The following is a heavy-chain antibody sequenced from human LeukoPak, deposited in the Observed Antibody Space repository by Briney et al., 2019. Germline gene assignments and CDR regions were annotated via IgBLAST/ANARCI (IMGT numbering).Heavy chain of an antibody. V-gene: IGHV1-18*01. J-gene: IGHJ3*02. CDR1: GYTFTSYG. CDR2: ISAYNGNT. D-gene: IGHD2-21*01. Sequence: ASVKVSCKASGYTFTSYGISWVRQAPGQGLEWMGWISAYNGNTNYAQKLQGRVTMTTDTSTSTAYMELSSLRSEDTAVYYCAVDFQVKYDAFDIWGQGTMVTVSS. CDR3: AVDFQVKYDAFDI.